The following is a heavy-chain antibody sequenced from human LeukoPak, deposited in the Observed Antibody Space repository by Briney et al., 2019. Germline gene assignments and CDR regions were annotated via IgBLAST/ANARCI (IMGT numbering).Heavy chain of an antibody. J-gene: IGHJ6*03. D-gene: IGHD3-10*01. CDR3: ARDKGVRGVISYYYYMDV. CDR1: GGSFSGYY. Sequence: PSETLSLTCAVYGGSFSGYYWSWIRQPPGKGLEWFGAIIHIASTNSHPSLKSRVTMSVDTSKNQFSLKLSSVTAADTAVYYCARDKGVRGVISYYYYMDVWGKGTTVTVSS. CDR2: IIHIAST. V-gene: IGHV4-34*12.